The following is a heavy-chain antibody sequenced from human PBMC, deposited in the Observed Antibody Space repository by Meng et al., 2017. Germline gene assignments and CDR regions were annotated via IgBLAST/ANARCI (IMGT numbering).Heavy chain of an antibody. CDR2: IYHSGST. V-gene: IGHV4-4*03. CDR1: GVSIRSSNG. J-gene: IGHJ4*02. D-gene: IGHD6-19*01. Sequence: VRVQGSGPVRGKLPGPPSLTFEVVGVSIRSSNGWSWVRQPPGKGLEWIGEIYHSGSTNYNPSLKSRVTISVDKSKNQFSLKLSSVTAADTAVYYCARDRGAVAGTNFDYWGQGTLVTVSS. CDR3: ARDRGAVAGTNFDY.